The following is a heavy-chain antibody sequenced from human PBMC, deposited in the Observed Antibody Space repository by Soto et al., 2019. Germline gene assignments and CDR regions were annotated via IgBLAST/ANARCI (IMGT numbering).Heavy chain of an antibody. J-gene: IGHJ5*01. V-gene: IGHV3-30*02. CDR1: GFPFRNYG. Sequence: PGGSLRLSCEASGFPFRNYGMHWVRPTPVKGLEWVAGIQYDGSKKYYAESVKGRFTISRDNSKNTLYLEIDSLRAEDTAVYYCAKDLEVVGANRWGYDSWGQGTLVTVSS. D-gene: IGHD1-26*01. CDR3: AKDLEVVGANRWGYDS. CDR2: IQYDGSKK.